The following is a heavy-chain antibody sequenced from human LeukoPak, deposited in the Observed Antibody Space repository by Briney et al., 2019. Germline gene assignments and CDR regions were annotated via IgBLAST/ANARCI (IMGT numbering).Heavy chain of an antibody. CDR3: AKARGYCSSTSCPGYFDY. D-gene: IGHD2-2*01. V-gene: IGHV3-23*01. CDR1: GFTFSSYA. CDR2: ISGSGGST. J-gene: IGHJ4*02. Sequence: GRSLRLSCAASGFTFSSYAMSWVRQAPGKGLEWVSAISGSGGSTYYADSVKGRFTISRDNSKNTLYLQMNSLRAEDTAVYYCAKARGYCSSTSCPGYFDYWGQGTLVTVSS.